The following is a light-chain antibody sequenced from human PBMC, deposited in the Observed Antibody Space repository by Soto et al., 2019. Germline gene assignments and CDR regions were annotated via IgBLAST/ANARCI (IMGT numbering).Light chain of an antibody. CDR2: AAS. V-gene: IGKV3-11*01. J-gene: IGKJ2*01. CDR3: QQRSNWPGA. Sequence: ETILTQSPATLSLSPGEGATLSCRASQSVGSSLAWYQQKPGQAPRLLIYAASIRATGIPARFSGSGSGTDFTLTISSREPEDFAIYYCQQRSNWPGAFGQGTKLEIK. CDR1: QSVGSS.